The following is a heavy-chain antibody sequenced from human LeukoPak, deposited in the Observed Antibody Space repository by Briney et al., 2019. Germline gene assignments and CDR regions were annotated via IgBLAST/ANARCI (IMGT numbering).Heavy chain of an antibody. J-gene: IGHJ4*02. CDR2: IYASGTT. V-gene: IGHV4-4*07. Sequence: SETLSLTCTVSGGSIRSYYWSWIRQSGGKGLECIWRIYASGTTNYNPSLKSRVTMSVDTSKNHVSLKLSFVTAADTAVYYCARTSSSWPFDYWGQGTLVTVSS. CDR3: ARTSSSWPFDY. CDR1: GGSIRSYY. D-gene: IGHD2-2*01.